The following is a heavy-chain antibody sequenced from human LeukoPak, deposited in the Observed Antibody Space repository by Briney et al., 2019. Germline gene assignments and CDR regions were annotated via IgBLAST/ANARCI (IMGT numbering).Heavy chain of an antibody. CDR3: ARQTCTSASGLTKNAFDI. CDR1: GSISGYY. CDR2: INTSGST. D-gene: IGHD2-2*01. Sequence: SETLSLTCTVSGSISGYYWSWFRQPPGKGLEWIGYINTSGSTNYNPSFESRVTISVDTSKHQFSLDLRSVTAADTAVYYCARQTCTSASGLTKNAFDICGQGTMVTVSS. V-gene: IGHV4-4*09. J-gene: IGHJ3*02.